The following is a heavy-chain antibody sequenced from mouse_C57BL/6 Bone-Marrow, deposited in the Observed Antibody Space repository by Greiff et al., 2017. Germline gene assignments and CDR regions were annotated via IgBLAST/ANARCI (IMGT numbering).Heavy chain of an antibody. CDR2: IDPSDSET. CDR1: GYTFTSYW. Sequence: VQLQQPGAELVRPGSSVKLSCKASGYTFTSYWMHWVKQRPIQGLEWIGNIDPSDSETHSNQKFKDKATLTVDKSSSTAYMQLSSLTAEDSAVYYCARSVSYWGQGTLVTVSA. CDR3: ARSVSY. V-gene: IGHV1-52*01. J-gene: IGHJ3*01.